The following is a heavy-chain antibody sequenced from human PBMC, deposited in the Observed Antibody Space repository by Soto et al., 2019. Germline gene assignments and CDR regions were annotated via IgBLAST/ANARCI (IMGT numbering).Heavy chain of an antibody. Sequence: PGGSLRLSCAASGFTFSSYGMHWVRQAPGKGLEWVAVISYDGSNKYYADSVKGRFTISRGNSKNTLYLQMNSLRAEDTAVYYCAKDRGITMVRGVRINGMDVWGQGTTVTVSS. CDR1: GFTFSSYG. CDR3: AKDRGITMVRGVRINGMDV. CDR2: ISYDGSNK. D-gene: IGHD3-10*01. V-gene: IGHV3-30*18. J-gene: IGHJ6*02.